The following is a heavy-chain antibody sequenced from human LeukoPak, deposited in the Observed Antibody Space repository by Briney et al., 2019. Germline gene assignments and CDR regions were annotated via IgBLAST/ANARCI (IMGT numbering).Heavy chain of an antibody. V-gene: IGHV3-23*01. CDR3: AEDSHSSSWYSKIGDYYYGMDV. Sequence: GGSLRLSCAASGFTFSSYAMSWVRQAPGKGLEWVSAISGSGGSTYYADSVKGRFTISRDNSKNTLYLQMNSLRAEDTAVYYCAEDSHSSSWYSKIGDYYYGMDVWGQGTTVTVSS. CDR1: GFTFSSYA. D-gene: IGHD6-13*01. CDR2: ISGSGGST. J-gene: IGHJ6*02.